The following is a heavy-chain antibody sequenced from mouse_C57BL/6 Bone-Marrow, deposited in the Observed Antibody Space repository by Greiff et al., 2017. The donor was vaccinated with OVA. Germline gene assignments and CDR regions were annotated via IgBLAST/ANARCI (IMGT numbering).Heavy chain of an antibody. J-gene: IGHJ4*01. CDR1: GFTFSSYA. Sequence: EVQGVESGGDLVKPGGSLKLSCAASGFTFSSYAMSWVRQTPEKRLEWVATISDGGSYTYYPDNVKGRFTISRDNAKNNLYLQMSHLKSEDTAMYYCARGTTVDYYAMDYWGQGTSVTVSS. D-gene: IGHD1-1*01. V-gene: IGHV5-4*01. CDR2: ISDGGSYT. CDR3: ARGTTVDYYAMDY.